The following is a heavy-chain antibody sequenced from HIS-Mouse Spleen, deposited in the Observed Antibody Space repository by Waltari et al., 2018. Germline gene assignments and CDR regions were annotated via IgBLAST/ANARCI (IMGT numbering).Heavy chain of an antibody. CDR1: GFTFRSYS. Sequence: QVQLVESGGGVVQPGRSLRLSCAASGFTFRSYSMHWVRQAPGKGLEWVAVISYDGSNKYYADSVKGRFTISRDNSKNTLYLQMNSLRAEDTAVYYCARGAVAGDAFDIWGQGTMVTVSS. CDR2: ISYDGSNK. D-gene: IGHD6-19*01. J-gene: IGHJ3*02. V-gene: IGHV3-30*04. CDR3: ARGAVAGDAFDI.